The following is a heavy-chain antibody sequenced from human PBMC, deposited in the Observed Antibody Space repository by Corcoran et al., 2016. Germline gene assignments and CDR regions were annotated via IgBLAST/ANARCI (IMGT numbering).Heavy chain of an antibody. V-gene: IGHV4-34*01. CDR3: ARRAGRLRPTPTRAFDI. Sequence: QVQLQQWGAGLLKPSETLSLTCAVYGGSFSGYYWSWIRQPPGKGLEWIGEINHSGSTNYNPSLKSRVTISVDTSKNQFSLKLSSVTAADTAVYYCARRAGRLRPTPTRAFDIWGQGTMVTVSS. CDR1: GGSFSGYY. J-gene: IGHJ3*02. CDR2: INHSGST. D-gene: IGHD5-12*01.